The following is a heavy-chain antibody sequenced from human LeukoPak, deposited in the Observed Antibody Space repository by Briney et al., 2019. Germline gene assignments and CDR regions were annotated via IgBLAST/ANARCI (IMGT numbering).Heavy chain of an antibody. CDR3: ARGWVRGAY. Sequence: SETLSLTCTVSGGSISNGGYYWSWIRQPPGKGLEWIGYIYHSGSTYYNPSLKSRVTISVDRSKNQFSLKLSSVTAADTAVYYCARGWVRGAYWGQGTLVTVSS. J-gene: IGHJ4*02. CDR2: IYHSGST. CDR1: GGSISNGGYY. V-gene: IGHV4-30-2*01. D-gene: IGHD3-10*01.